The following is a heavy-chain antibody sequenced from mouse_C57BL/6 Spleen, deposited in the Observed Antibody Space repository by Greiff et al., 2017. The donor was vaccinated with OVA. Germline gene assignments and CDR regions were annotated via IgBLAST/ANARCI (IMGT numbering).Heavy chain of an antibody. Sequence: VQLQQPGAELVKPGASVKMSCKASGYTFTSYWITWVKQRPGQGLEWIGDIYPGSGSTNYNEKFKSKATLTVDTSSSTAYMHLSSLTSEDSAVYYCARADGYYSYYAMDYWGQGTSVTVSS. D-gene: IGHD2-3*01. V-gene: IGHV1-55*01. CDR3: ARADGYYSYYAMDY. CDR2: IYPGSGST. J-gene: IGHJ4*01. CDR1: GYTFTSYW.